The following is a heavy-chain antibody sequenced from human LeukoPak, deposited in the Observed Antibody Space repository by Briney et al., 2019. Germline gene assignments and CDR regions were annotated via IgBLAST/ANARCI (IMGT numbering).Heavy chain of an antibody. D-gene: IGHD3-22*01. Sequence: GGSLRLSCAASGFTFNNYAMTWDRQAPGKGLEWVSGLSGSGINTHYTDSVKGRFTISRDNSKNTMYLQMNSLRAEDTGVYYCARHSSGNLQPFDSWGQGTLVTVSS. CDR1: GFTFNNYA. V-gene: IGHV3-23*01. CDR2: LSGSGINT. J-gene: IGHJ4*02. CDR3: ARHSSGNLQPFDS.